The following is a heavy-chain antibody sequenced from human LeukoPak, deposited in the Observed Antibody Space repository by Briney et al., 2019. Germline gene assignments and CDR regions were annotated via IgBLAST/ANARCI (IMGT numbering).Heavy chain of an antibody. D-gene: IGHD3-9*01. Sequence: GGSLRLSCAGSDFTFNNYAMNWVRQAPGKGLEWVSSISGGSSYIYYADSVKGRFTISRDNAKNSLYLQMNSLSAEDTAVYYCARASANYDILTDYYHYSGLDVWGQGTTVTVSS. CDR1: DFTFNNYA. V-gene: IGHV3-21*01. J-gene: IGHJ6*02. CDR3: ARASANYDILTDYYHYSGLDV. CDR2: ISGGSSYI.